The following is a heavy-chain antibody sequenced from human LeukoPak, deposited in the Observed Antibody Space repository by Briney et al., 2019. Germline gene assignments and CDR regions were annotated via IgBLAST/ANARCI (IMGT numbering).Heavy chain of an antibody. CDR1: GFTFSNYA. V-gene: IGHV3-30-3*01. Sequence: GGSLRLSCAASGFTFSNYAMHWVRQAPGKGLEWVAVISYDGSNKYYADSVKGRFTISRDNPKNTLYLQMNSLRAEDTAVYYCARARTLGLRLGELSTWGQGTLVTVSS. D-gene: IGHD3-16*02. J-gene: IGHJ5*02. CDR3: ARARTLGLRLGELST. CDR2: ISYDGSNK.